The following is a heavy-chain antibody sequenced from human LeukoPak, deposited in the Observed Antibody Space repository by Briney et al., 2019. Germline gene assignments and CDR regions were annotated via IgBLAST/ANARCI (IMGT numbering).Heavy chain of an antibody. CDR3: ARIMYSYYGMDV. Sequence: GGSLRLSCAASGFTFISYWMSWVRQAPGRGLEWVANIKQDGSEKYYVDSVKGRFTISRDNAKNSLFLQMNSLRAEDTAVYYCARIMYSYYGMDVWGQGTTVTVSS. D-gene: IGHD3-16*01. CDR1: GFTFISYW. CDR2: IKQDGSEK. V-gene: IGHV3-7*01. J-gene: IGHJ6*02.